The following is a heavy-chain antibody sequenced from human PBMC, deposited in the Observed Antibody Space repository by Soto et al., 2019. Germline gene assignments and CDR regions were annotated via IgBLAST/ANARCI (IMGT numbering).Heavy chain of an antibody. CDR1: GYSFTSYW. CDR3: AGGGVRGVITRTRDYYGMDV. Sequence: GESLKISCKGSGYSFTSYWISWVRQMPGKGLEWLGMIDPSDSYTNYSPSFQGQVTISAYNSISTAFLQWSSLKASDTAMYYCAGGGVRGVITRTRDYYGMDVWGQGTTVTVSS. CDR2: IDPSDSYT. J-gene: IGHJ6*02. D-gene: IGHD3-10*01. V-gene: IGHV5-10-1*04.